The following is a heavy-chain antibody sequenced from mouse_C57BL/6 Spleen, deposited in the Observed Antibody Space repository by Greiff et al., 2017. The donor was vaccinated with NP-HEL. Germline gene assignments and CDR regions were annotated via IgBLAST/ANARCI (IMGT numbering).Heavy chain of an antibody. V-gene: IGHV1-62-2*01. Sequence: QVQLKQSGAELVKPGASVKLSCKASGYTFTEYTIHWVKQRSGQGLEWIGWFYPGSGSIKYNEKFKDKATLTADKSSSTVYMELSRLTSEDSAVYFCARHEEGYYGSSYGWFAYWGQGTLVTVSA. CDR1: GYTFTEYT. J-gene: IGHJ3*01. CDR2: FYPGSGSI. CDR3: ARHEEGYYGSSYGWFAY. D-gene: IGHD1-1*01.